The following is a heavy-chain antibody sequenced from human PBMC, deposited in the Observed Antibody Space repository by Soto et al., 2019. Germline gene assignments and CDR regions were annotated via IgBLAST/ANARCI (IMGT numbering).Heavy chain of an antibody. CDR1: GGSISSYY. J-gene: IGHJ4*02. CDR2: IYYSGST. V-gene: IGHV4-59*01. Sequence: QVQLQESGPGLVKPSETLSLTCTVSGGSISSYYWSWIRQPPGKGLEWIGYIYYSGSTNYNPSLKSRVTISVDTSNNQFSLKLSSVTAADTAVYYCARTGYSSGWPDYWGQGTLVTVSS. CDR3: ARTGYSSGWPDY. D-gene: IGHD6-19*01.